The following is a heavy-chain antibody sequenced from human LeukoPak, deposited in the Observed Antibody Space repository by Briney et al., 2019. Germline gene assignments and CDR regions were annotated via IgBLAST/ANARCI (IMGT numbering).Heavy chain of an antibody. CDR1: GGSISSGDYY. CDR3: ARDSGIVVVTADAFDI. Sequence: TSETLSLTCTVSGGSISSGDYYWSWTRQPPGKGLEWIGYIYYSGSTYYNPSLKSRVTISVDTSKNQFSLKLSSVTAADTAVYYCARDSGIVVVTADAFDIWGQGTMVTVSS. CDR2: IYYSGST. V-gene: IGHV4-30-4*01. J-gene: IGHJ3*02. D-gene: IGHD2-21*02.